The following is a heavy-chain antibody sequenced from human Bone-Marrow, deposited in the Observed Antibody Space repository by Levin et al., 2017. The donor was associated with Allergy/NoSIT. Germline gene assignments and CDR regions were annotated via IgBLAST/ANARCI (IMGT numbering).Heavy chain of an antibody. J-gene: IGHJ5*02. Sequence: GESLKISCAASGFKFSDFAMHWVRQAPGKGLEWVAGILFDGSYRFYTDSVRGRFTISRDRSKSTLYLQMNSLRREDTAVYYCAREEDDGYNLDLWGQGTLVTVSS. CDR2: ILFDGSYR. V-gene: IGHV3-30*04. CDR3: AREEDDGYNLDL. D-gene: IGHD5-24*01. CDR1: GFKFSDFA.